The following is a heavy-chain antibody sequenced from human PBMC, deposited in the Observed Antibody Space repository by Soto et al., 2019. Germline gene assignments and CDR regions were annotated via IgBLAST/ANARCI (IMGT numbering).Heavy chain of an antibody. CDR1: GFTFSNAW. CDR3: TTGETAEYITLPFNYYYYGMDV. CDR2: IKSKTDGGTT. V-gene: IGHV3-15*07. J-gene: IGHJ6*02. D-gene: IGHD6-13*01. Sequence: GGSLRLSCAASGFTFSNAWMNWVRQAPGKGLEWVGRIKSKTDGGTTDYAAPVKGRFTISRDDSKNTLYLQMNSLKTEDTAVYYCTTGETAEYITLPFNYYYYGMDVWGQGTTVTVSS.